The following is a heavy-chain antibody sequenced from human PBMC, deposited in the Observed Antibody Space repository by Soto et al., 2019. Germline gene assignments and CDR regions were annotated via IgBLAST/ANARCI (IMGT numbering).Heavy chain of an antibody. J-gene: IGHJ4*02. Sequence: SETLSLTCAVYGGSFSGYYWTWIRQPPGTGLEWIGEINHSGSTNYNPSLKSRVTISVDTSKNQFSLKLSSVTAADTAVYYCARAHYYYDTSGSYFPFDYWGQGTLVTVSS. V-gene: IGHV4-34*01. CDR1: GGSFSGYY. CDR2: INHSGST. D-gene: IGHD3-22*01. CDR3: ARAHYYYDTSGSYFPFDY.